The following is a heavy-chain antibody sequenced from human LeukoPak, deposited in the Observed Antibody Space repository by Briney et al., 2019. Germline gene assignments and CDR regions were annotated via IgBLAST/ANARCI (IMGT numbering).Heavy chain of an antibody. CDR2: IYYSGST. CDR3: ARDRVTMVRGVFDY. D-gene: IGHD3-10*01. J-gene: IGHJ4*02. V-gene: IGHV4-39*07. Sequence: SETLSLTCTVSGDSISSSSYYWGWIRQPPGKGLEWIGSIYYSGSTYYNPSLKSRVTISVDTSKNQFSLKLSSVTAADTAVYYCARDRVTMVRGVFDYWGQGTLVTVSS. CDR1: GDSISSSSYY.